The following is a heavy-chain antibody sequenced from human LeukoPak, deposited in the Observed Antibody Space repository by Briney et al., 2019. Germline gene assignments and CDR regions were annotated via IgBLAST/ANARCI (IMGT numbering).Heavy chain of an antibody. Sequence: GGSLRLSCAASGFTFSSYEMNWVRLAPGKGLEWVSYISSSGSTIYYADSVKGRFTISRDNAKNSLYLQMNSLRAEDTAVYYCARHSIAAAGLLYYYYYMDVWGKGTTVTVSS. CDR1: GFTFSSYE. CDR2: ISSSGSTI. CDR3: ARHSIAAAGLLYYYYYMDV. D-gene: IGHD6-13*01. J-gene: IGHJ6*03. V-gene: IGHV3-48*03.